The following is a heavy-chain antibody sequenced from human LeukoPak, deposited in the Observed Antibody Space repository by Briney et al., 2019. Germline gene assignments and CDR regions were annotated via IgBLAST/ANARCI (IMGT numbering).Heavy chain of an antibody. J-gene: IGHJ4*02. D-gene: IGHD3-10*01. Sequence: PSEALSLTCSVSGLSISSGRFWVWIRQPPGKGLEWLATVYESGTPFYNPSLKSRVTISVDTSKNQFSLKLSSVTAADTAVYYCARRVQYYYGSGSPFDYWGQGTLVTVSS. V-gene: IGHV4-38-2*02. CDR2: VYESGTP. CDR1: GLSISSGRF. CDR3: ARRVQYYYGSGSPFDY.